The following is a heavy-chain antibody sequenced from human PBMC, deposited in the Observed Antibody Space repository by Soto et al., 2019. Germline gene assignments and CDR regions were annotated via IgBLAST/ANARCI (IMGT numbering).Heavy chain of an antibody. J-gene: IGHJ4*02. CDR2: INPSGGST. CDR1: RFTLPRYY. CDR3: SRGQGSSILFYFDY. D-gene: IGHD6-6*01. V-gene: IGHV1-46*03. Sequence: GGSVKGSFEGSRFTLPRYYIYSVRQAPGQGLEWMGIINPSGGSTSYAQKFQGRVTMTRDTSTSTVYMEVSGLRSEDTAVYYCSRGQGSSILFYFDYWGQGTLVTVSS.